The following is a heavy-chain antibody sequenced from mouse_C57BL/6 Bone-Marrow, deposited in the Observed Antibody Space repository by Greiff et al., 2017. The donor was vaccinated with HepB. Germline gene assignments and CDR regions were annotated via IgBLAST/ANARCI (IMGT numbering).Heavy chain of an antibody. Sequence: VKLQQSGAELVRPGTSVKVSCKASGYAFTNYLIEWVKRRPGQGLEWIGVINPGSGGTNYNEKFKGKATLTADKSSSTAYMQLSSLTSEDSAVYFCARGGLLRYPDYWGQGTTLTVSS. D-gene: IGHD1-1*01. V-gene: IGHV1-54*01. CDR3: ARGGLLRYPDY. J-gene: IGHJ2*01. CDR2: INPGSGGT. CDR1: GYAFTNYL.